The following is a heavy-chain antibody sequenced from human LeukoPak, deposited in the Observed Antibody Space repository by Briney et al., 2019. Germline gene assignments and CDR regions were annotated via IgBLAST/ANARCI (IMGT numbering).Heavy chain of an antibody. Sequence: SVNVSCKASGGTFSSYAISWVRQAPGQGLEWMGGIIPIFGTANYAQKFQGRVTITADESTSTAYMELSSLRSEDTAVYYCARARGCSGGSCYLATGYYYCGMDVWGKGTTVTVSS. CDR3: ARARGCSGGSCYLATGYYYCGMDV. CDR2: IIPIFGTA. D-gene: IGHD2-15*01. V-gene: IGHV1-69*13. CDR1: GGTFSSYA. J-gene: IGHJ6*04.